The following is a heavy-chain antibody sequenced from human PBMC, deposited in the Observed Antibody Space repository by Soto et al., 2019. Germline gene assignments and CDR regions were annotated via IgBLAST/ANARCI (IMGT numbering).Heavy chain of an antibody. Sequence: SGPTLVNPTHTLTLTCTFSGFSFTTSEMRVGWIRQPPGKALDWLARIDWDDDKFYSTSLKTRLTISKDTSKNLVVLTMTNMDHVDTATYYCVHIEVSGSAVENRGQGTIVT. CDR2: IDWDDDK. CDR3: VHIEVSGSAVEN. V-gene: IGHV2-70*04. CDR1: GFSFTTSEMR. J-gene: IGHJ3*02. D-gene: IGHD2-15*01.